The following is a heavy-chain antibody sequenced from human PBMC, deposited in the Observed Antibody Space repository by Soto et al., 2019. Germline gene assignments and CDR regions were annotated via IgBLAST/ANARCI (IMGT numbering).Heavy chain of an antibody. CDR2: IYYTGST. V-gene: IGHV4-61*01. CDR1: GGSVSSGSYY. CDR3: ASALYCSGGSCSFDP. J-gene: IGHJ5*02. Sequence: QVQLQESGPGLVKPSETLSLTCTVSGGSVSSGSYYWSWIRQPPGKGLEWIGFIYYTGSTNYNPSLKRRVPISVDTSKNQFSLQLSSVTAADTAVYYCASALYCSGGSCSFDPWGQGTLVTVSS. D-gene: IGHD2-15*01.